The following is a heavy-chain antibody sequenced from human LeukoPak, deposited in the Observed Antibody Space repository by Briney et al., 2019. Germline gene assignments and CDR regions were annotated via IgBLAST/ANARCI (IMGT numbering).Heavy chain of an antibody. D-gene: IGHD3-3*01. CDR2: IYPGDSDT. Sequence: GESLKISCKGSGYSFTSYWIGWVRQMPGKGLEWMGIIYPGDSDTRYSPSFQGQVTISADKSISTAYLQWSSLKASDTAMYYCARLGDFWSGYRHKAFDYWGQGTLVTVSS. CDR1: GYSFTSYW. CDR3: ARLGDFWSGYRHKAFDY. V-gene: IGHV5-51*01. J-gene: IGHJ4*02.